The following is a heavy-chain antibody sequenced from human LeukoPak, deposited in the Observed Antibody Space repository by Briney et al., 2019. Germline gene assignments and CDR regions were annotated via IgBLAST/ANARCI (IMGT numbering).Heavy chain of an antibody. Sequence: GGSLRLSCAASGFTFSDSAMTWVRQAPGKGLEWVSLISSSGGNTYYADSVKGRFTISRDNSKNTLSLQMNSLRAEDTAIYYCAKDIQLSTWGLGTMVTVSS. CDR3: AKDIQLST. D-gene: IGHD3-16*02. J-gene: IGHJ3*01. CDR2: ISSSGGNT. CDR1: GFTFSDSA. V-gene: IGHV3-23*01.